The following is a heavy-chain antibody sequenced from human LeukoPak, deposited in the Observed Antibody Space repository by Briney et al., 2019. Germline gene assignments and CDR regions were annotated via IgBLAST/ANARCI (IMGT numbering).Heavy chain of an antibody. V-gene: IGHV4-59*01. CDR1: GGSISSYY. J-gene: IGHJ3*02. CDR3: ALDTSGWSDDSFDI. CDR2: IHYSGNT. D-gene: IGHD6-19*01. Sequence: PSETLSLTCTVSGGSISSYYWSWIRQPPGKGLEWIGYIHYSGNTNYNPSLKSRVTVSVDTSNNQFSLKLSSVTAADTAVYYCALDTSGWSDDSFDIWGLGTTVTVSS.